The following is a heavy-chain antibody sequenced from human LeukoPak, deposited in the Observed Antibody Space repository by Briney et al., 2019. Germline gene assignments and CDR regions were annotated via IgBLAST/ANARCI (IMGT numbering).Heavy chain of an antibody. CDR2: IYSDGGT. D-gene: IGHD2-21*02. J-gene: IGHJ4*02. Sequence: PGGSLRLSCAASGFTVSSNYMIWVRQAPGKGLEWVSVIYSDGGTYYADSVKGRFTISSDNSKNTLYLQMNSLRAEDTAVYYCAKDLPQSELLSSIFDYWGQGTLVTVSS. V-gene: IGHV3-53*01. CDR1: GFTVSSNY. CDR3: AKDLPQSELLSSIFDY.